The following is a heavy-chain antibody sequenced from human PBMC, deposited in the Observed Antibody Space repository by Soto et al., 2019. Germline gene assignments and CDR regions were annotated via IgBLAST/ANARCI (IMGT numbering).Heavy chain of an antibody. Sequence: GGSLRLSCAASGFTVSSNYMSWVRQAPGKGLEWVSVIYSGGSTYYADSVKGRFTISRDNSKNTLYLQMNSLRAKDTAVYYCARAINDYGDYYFDYWGQGTLVTVSS. J-gene: IGHJ4*02. CDR1: GFTVSSNY. CDR3: ARAINDYGDYYFDY. CDR2: IYSGGST. D-gene: IGHD4-17*01. V-gene: IGHV3-53*01.